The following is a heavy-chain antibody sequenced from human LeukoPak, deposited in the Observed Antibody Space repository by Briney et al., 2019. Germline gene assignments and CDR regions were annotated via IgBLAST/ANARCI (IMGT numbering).Heavy chain of an antibody. D-gene: IGHD2-15*01. CDR2: ISGGAGST. CDR1: AITFSTYA. CDR3: ARDRDNGMDV. J-gene: IGHJ6*04. Sequence: GGSLRLSCAASAITFSTYAMSWVRQAPGKGLECVSVISGGAGSTYYADSVKGRFTISRDNSKNTLYLQMNSLRDEDTAVYYCARDRDNGMDVWGKGTTVTVSS. V-gene: IGHV3-23*01.